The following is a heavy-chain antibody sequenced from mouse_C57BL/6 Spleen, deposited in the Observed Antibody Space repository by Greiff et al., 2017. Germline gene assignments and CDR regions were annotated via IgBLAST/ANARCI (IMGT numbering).Heavy chain of an antibody. J-gene: IGHJ4*01. D-gene: IGHD2-3*01. V-gene: IGHV5-4*01. CDR2: ISDGGSYT. CDR1: GFTFSSYA. Sequence: EVKVVESGGGLVKPGGSLKLSCAASGFTFSSYAMSWVRQTPEKRLEWVATISDGGSYTYYPDNVKGRFTISRDNAKNNLYLQMSHLKSEDTAMYYCAREGWADYWGQGTSVTVSS. CDR3: AREGWADY.